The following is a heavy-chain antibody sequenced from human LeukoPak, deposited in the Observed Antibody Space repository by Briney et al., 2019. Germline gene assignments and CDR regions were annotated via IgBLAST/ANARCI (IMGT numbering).Heavy chain of an antibody. V-gene: IGHV1-18*04. J-gene: IGHJ4*02. CDR3: ARVGIAAATTYYFDY. D-gene: IGHD6-13*01. CDR1: GYTFTGYY. Sequence: ASVKVSCKASGYTFTGYYMHWVRQAPGQGLEWMGWISAYNGNTNYAQKLQGRVTMTTDTSTSTAYMELRSLRSDDTAVYYCARVGIAAATTYYFDYWGQGTLVTVSS. CDR2: ISAYNGNT.